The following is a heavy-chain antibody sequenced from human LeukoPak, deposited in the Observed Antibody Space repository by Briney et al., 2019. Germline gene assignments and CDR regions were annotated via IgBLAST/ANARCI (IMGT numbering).Heavy chain of an antibody. Sequence: SQTLPLTSAISGDSVSSNSAAWNWIRQSPARGLEWLGRTYYRSKWYIEYPASVQTRMTITPATSKNQFSLHLNSVTPEDTTVYYCARDSYYYMDVWGKGTTVTVSS. J-gene: IGHJ6*03. CDR1: GDSVSSNSAA. V-gene: IGHV6-1*01. CDR2: TYYRSKWYI. CDR3: ARDSYYYMDV.